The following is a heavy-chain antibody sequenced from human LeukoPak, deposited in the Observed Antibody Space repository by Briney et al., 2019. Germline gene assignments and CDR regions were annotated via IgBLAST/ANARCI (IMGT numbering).Heavy chain of an antibody. D-gene: IGHD3-22*01. CDR2: IIPIFGTA. CDR3: ARIYYDSSGYYNRYYYYYMDV. CDR1: GGTFSSYA. V-gene: IGHV1-69*13. Sequence: SVKVSCKASGGTFSSYAISWVRQAPGQGLEWMGGIIPIFGTASYAQKFQGRVTITADESTSTAYMELSSLRSEDTAVYYCARIYYDSSGYYNRYYYYYMDVWGKGTTVTVSS. J-gene: IGHJ6*03.